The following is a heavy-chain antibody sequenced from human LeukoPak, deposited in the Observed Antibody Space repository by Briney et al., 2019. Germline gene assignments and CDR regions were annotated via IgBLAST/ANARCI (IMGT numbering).Heavy chain of an antibody. CDR1: GGSLSSDN. V-gene: IGHV4-59*01. CDR3: ARQQLSQLYYFDN. D-gene: IGHD6-13*01. Sequence: PSETPSLTPTLTGGSLSSDNWSWVWQPPRRRVGWSGYIYYTGSTNYNPPLTSRATLSVDTSKHQFSLKLSSVTAADTAVYYCARQQLSQLYYFDNWGQGTLVTVSS. J-gene: IGHJ4*02. CDR2: IYYTGST.